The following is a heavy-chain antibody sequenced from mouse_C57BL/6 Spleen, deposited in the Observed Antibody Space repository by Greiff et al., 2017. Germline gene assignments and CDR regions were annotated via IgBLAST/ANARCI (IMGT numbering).Heavy chain of an antibody. D-gene: IGHD2-1*01. CDR3: AYGNYGAY. CDR1: GFTFSDYG. Sequence: EVQGVESGGGLVKPGGSLKLSCAASGFTFSDYGMHWVRQAPEKGLEWVAYISSGSSTIYYADTVKGRFTISRDNAKNTQFLQMTSLRSEDTAMYYCAYGNYGAYWGQGTSVTVSS. J-gene: IGHJ4*01. CDR2: ISSGSSTI. V-gene: IGHV5-17*01.